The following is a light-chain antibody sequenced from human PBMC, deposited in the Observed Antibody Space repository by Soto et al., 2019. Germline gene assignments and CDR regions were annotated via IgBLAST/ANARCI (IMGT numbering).Light chain of an antibody. J-gene: IGKJ2*01. CDR2: AAS. CDR1: QTISTY. CDR3: QQSYSTPRT. V-gene: IGKV1-39*01. Sequence: DIQMTQSPSSLSASVGDSVTITCRASQTISTYLSWIQQQPGKAPKLLIYAASSLQSGVPSRFSGGGSGTDFTLTITSLHTEDFATYYCQQSYSTPRTFGQGTHLEIK.